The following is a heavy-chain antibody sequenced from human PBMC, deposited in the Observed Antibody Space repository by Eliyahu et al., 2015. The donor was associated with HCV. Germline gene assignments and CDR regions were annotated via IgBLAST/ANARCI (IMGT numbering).Heavy chain of an antibody. CDR1: GFTFXSSG. CDR3: AKDRXGDSNWYFDL. Sequence: QVQLVESGGGVVQPGRSLRLSCSASGFTFXSSGXYWVRQAPGKGLEXVAAIWYDGSDKXXADFVKGRXTISRDNSNNTLYLQMNSLRPDDTAVYYCAKDRXGDSNWYFDLWDRGTLVTVSS. V-gene: IGHV3-33*06. D-gene: IGHD4-17*01. J-gene: IGHJ2*01. CDR2: IWYDGSDK.